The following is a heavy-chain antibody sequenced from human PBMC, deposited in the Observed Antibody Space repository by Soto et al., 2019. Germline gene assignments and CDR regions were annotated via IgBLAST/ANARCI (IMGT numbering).Heavy chain of an antibody. Sequence: ETLSLTCTVSGGSISSYYWSWIRQPPGKGLEWIGYIYYSGSTNYNPSLKSRVTISVDTSKNQFSLKLSSVTAADTAVYYCARQRIAAHPLDYWGQGTLVTVSS. V-gene: IGHV4-59*08. D-gene: IGHD6-6*01. CDR3: ARQRIAAHPLDY. CDR2: IYYSGST. J-gene: IGHJ4*02. CDR1: GGSISSYY.